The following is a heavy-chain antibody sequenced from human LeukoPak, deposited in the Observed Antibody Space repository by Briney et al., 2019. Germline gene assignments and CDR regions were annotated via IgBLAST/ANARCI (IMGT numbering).Heavy chain of an antibody. J-gene: IGHJ4*02. CDR2: INHSGST. CDR1: GGSFSGYY. CDR3: ASDYGDTEL. V-gene: IGHV4-34*01. Sequence: PSETLSLTCAVYGGSFSGYYWSWIRQPPGKGLEWIGEINHSGSTNYNPSLKSRVTMSVDTSKNQFSLKLSSVTAADTAVYYCASDYGDTELWGQGTLVTVSS. D-gene: IGHD4-17*01.